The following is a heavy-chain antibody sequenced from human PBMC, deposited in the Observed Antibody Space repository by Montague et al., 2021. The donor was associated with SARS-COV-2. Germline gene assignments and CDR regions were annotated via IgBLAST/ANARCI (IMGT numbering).Heavy chain of an antibody. Sequence: SETLSLTCAVHGRSFSGYYWGWIRQPPGKGLEWIGSIYYSGSTYYNPSLKSRVTISVDTSKNQFSLKLSSMTAADTAVYYCARVAPYTEHYNFDYRGQGNLVTVSS. D-gene: IGHD3-16*01. CDR1: GRSFSGYY. J-gene: IGHJ4*02. CDR2: IYYSGST. V-gene: IGHV4-34*01. CDR3: ARVAPYTEHYNFDY.